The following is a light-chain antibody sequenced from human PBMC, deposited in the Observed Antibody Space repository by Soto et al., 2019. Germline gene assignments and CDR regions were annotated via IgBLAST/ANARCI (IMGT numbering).Light chain of an antibody. CDR3: LQDYGDSCT. J-gene: IGKJ1*01. CDR1: RDVGSD. CDR2: AAS. V-gene: IGKV1-6*01. Sequence: QMTQSPSSLSASVGEKIINTCRASRDVGSDVSWYQQKPGQAPKLLIYAASNLYTGVPSRFSGRRSGTEFTLTIISLQPEDFASYYCLQDYGDSCTFGQGTKVEIE.